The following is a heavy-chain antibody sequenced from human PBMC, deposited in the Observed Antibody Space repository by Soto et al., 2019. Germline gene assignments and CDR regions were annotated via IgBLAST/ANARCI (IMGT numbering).Heavy chain of an antibody. V-gene: IGHV3-23*01. J-gene: IGHJ6*02. CDR3: AKDPLLMVYATGMDV. CDR1: GFSVRSYV. CDR2: ISGSGGST. Sequence: PGGSLRLSCAASGFSVRSYVMSWVRQAPGKVLEWVAGISGSGGSTYYADSVKGRFTISRDNSKNTLYLQMNSLRAEDTAVYYCAKDPLLMVYATGMDVWGQGTTVTVSS. D-gene: IGHD2-8*01.